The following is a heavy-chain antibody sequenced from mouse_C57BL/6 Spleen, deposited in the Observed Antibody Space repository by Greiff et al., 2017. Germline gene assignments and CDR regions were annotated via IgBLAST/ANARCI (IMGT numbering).Heavy chain of an antibody. CDR3: ERFISTAQFYAMDY. CDR2: IYPGDGDT. CDR1: GYAFSSSW. Sequence: QVQLQQSGPELVKPGASVKISCKASGYAFSSSWMNWVKQRPGKGLEWIGRIYPGDGDTNYNEKFKGKVTLTADKSSSTAYMQLSSLTSEDSAVCFCERFISTAQFYAMDYWGQGTSVTVSS. J-gene: IGHJ4*01. D-gene: IGHD1-1*01. V-gene: IGHV1-82*01.